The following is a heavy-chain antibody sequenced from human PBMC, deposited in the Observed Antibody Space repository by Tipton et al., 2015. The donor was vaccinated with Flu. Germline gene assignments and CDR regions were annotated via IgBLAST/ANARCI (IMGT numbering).Heavy chain of an antibody. CDR1: GGSISSSSYY. CDR2: IYYSGST. V-gene: IGHV4-39*07. J-gene: IGHJ4*02. CDR3: ASTHAQITVTTLAFDY. D-gene: IGHD4-17*01. Sequence: TLSLTCTVSGGSISSSSYYWGWIRQPPGRGLEWIGSIYYSGSTYYNPSLKSRVTISVDTSKNQFSLKLSSVTAADTAVHYCASTHAQITVTTLAFDYWGQGTLVTVSS.